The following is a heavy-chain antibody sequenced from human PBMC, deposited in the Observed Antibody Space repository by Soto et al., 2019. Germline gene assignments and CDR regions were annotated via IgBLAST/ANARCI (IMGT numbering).Heavy chain of an antibody. D-gene: IGHD3-16*01. Sequence: QLQLQETGPGLVRPSETLSLTCTVSGGSTGSSRYSLGWIRQPPGKGLEWMGSVSFSGSTYYNPSLNSRVTISVDTSKNQVSLKLTSVTAADTAMYYCAGRTFGGDSWGQGTLFTVSS. CDR3: AGRTFGGDS. J-gene: IGHJ5*02. V-gene: IGHV4-39*01. CDR1: GGSTGSSRYS. CDR2: VSFSGST.